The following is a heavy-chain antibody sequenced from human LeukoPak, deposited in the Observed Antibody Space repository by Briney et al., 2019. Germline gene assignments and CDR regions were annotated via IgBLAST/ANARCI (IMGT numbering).Heavy chain of an antibody. CDR3: AKVGGFRGYYDSSGLGDY. J-gene: IGHJ4*02. V-gene: IGHV3-23*01. D-gene: IGHD3-22*01. CDR2: ISGGGGST. Sequence: GGSLRLSCAASGFTFSSYAMSWVRQAPGKGLEWVSAISGGGGSTYYADSVKGRFTISRDNSKNTLYLQMNSLRAEDTAVYYCAKVGGFRGYYDSSGLGDYWGQGTLVTVSS. CDR1: GFTFSSYA.